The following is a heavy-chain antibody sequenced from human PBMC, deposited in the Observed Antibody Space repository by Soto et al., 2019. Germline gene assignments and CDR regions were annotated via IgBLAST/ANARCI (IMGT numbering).Heavy chain of an antibody. V-gene: IGHV1-2*02. CDR2: INPNSGGT. J-gene: IGHJ3*02. Sequence: QVQLVQSGAEVKKPGASVRVSCMASGYTFIGYYMHWVRQAPRQGLEWMGWINPNSGGTNFAPKFQGRVTMTRDTSISTAHMEMTRLRSADTAVYYCARDSYYDILTGYSRNAFDIWGQGTMVTVSS. CDR1: GYTFIGYY. CDR3: ARDSYYDILTGYSRNAFDI. D-gene: IGHD3-9*01.